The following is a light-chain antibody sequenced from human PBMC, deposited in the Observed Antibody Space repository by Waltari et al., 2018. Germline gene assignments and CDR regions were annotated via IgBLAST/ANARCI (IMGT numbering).Light chain of an antibody. CDR1: QGISSY. J-gene: IGKJ1*01. CDR2: AAS. Sequence: AIRMTQSSSSFSASTGDRVTITCRASQGISSYLAWYQQKPVQAPKLLIYAASTLQSGVPSRFSVSGSWTDFFITISCLQSEDFATYYCHQYYSYSWTFGQGTKVEIK. CDR3: HQYYSYSWT. V-gene: IGKV1-8*01.